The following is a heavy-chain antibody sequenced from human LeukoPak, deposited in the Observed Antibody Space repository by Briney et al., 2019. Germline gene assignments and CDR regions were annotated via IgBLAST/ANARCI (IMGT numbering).Heavy chain of an antibody. CDR2: IWYDASNK. D-gene: IGHD2-15*01. J-gene: IGHJ4*02. CDR3: ATDISTHYFGA. CDR1: GISFRSYG. Sequence: GGSLRLSCAASGISFRSYGMHWVRQAPGKGLEWVTFIWYDASNKYYAESVNGRFTISRDNSRNTVFLQMNSLRAEDTAIYYCATDISTHYFGAWGQGTLVTVSS. V-gene: IGHV3-30*02.